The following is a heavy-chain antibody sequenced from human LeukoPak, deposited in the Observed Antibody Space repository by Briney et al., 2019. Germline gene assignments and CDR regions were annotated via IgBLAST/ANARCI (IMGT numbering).Heavy chain of an antibody. CDR1: GYTLTELS. V-gene: IGHV1-24*01. Sequence: GASVKVSCKVSGYTLTELSMHWVRQAPGKGLEWMGGFDPEDGETIYAQKFQGRVTMTEDTSTDTAYMELSSLRSEDTAVYYCATGWRFWELPRYWYFDLWGRGTLVTVSS. J-gene: IGHJ2*01. D-gene: IGHD1-26*01. CDR3: ATGWRFWELPRYWYFDL. CDR2: FDPEDGET.